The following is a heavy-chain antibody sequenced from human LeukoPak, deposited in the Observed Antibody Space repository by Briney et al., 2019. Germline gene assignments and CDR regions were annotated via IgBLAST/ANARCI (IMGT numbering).Heavy chain of an antibody. CDR3: ASRTIFPPVAAFDI. CDR1: GGTFSSYA. Sequence: SVKVSCKASGGTFSSYAISWVRQAPGQGLEWMGRIIPIFGTANYAQKFQGRVTITTDESTSTAYMELSSLRSEDTAVYYCASRTIFPPVAAFDIWGQGTVVTVSS. D-gene: IGHD3-9*01. CDR2: IIPIFGTA. J-gene: IGHJ3*02. V-gene: IGHV1-69*05.